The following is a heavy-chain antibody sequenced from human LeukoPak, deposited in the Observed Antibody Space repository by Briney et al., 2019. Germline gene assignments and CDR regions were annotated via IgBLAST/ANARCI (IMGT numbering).Heavy chain of an antibody. CDR1: GGTFSSYA. CDR3: ASANFYCSSTSCYRTYYYGMDV. Sequence: GASVKVSCKASGGTFSSYAISWVGQAPGQGREWMGRIFPILGIANYAQKFQGRVTITADKSTSTAYMELSSPRSEDTAVYYCASANFYCSSTSCYRTYYYGMDVWGQGTTVTVSS. J-gene: IGHJ6*02. D-gene: IGHD2-2*01. CDR2: IFPILGIA. V-gene: IGHV1-69*04.